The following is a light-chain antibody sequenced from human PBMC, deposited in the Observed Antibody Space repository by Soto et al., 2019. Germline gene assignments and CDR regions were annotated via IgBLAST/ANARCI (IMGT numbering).Light chain of an antibody. V-gene: IGKV3-15*01. Sequence: EILMTHSPATLSVSPGERATLSCRASQSVSSNLAWYQQKPGQAPRLLIYGASTRATGIPARFSGSGSGTEFTLTISSLQSEDFAVYYCQQYNNWPRTFGQGTKV. J-gene: IGKJ1*01. CDR2: GAS. CDR3: QQYNNWPRT. CDR1: QSVSSN.